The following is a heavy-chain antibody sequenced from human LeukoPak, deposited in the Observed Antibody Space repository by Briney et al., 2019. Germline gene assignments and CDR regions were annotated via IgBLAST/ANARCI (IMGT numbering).Heavy chain of an antibody. CDR2: IYYSGST. CDR3: ARVGGSGSYYGNAQNYYYYYMDV. J-gene: IGHJ6*03. Sequence: RSSETLSLTCTVSGGSISSYYWSWIRQPPGKGLEWIGYIYYSGSTNYNPSLKSRVTISVDKSKNQFSLKLSSVTAADTAVYYCARVGGSGSYYGNAQNYYYYYMDVWGKGTTVTVSS. CDR1: GGSISSYY. D-gene: IGHD3-10*01. V-gene: IGHV4-59*12.